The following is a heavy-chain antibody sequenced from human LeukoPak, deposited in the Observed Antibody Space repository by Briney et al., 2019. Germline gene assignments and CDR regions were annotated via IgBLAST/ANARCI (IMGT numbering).Heavy chain of an antibody. J-gene: IGHJ4*02. Sequence: PSETLSLTCTVSGGSISSSSYYWGWIRQPPGKGLEWIGSIYYSGSTYYNPSLKSRVTISVDTSKNQFSLKLSSVTAADTALYYCAKGPAGSGSYRAFDYWGQGTLVTVSS. CDR3: AKGPAGSGSYRAFDY. CDR2: IYYSGST. V-gene: IGHV4-39*01. CDR1: GGSISSSSYY. D-gene: IGHD3-10*01.